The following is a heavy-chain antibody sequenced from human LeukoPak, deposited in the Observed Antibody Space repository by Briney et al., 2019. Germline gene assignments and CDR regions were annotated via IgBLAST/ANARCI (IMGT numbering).Heavy chain of an antibody. CDR2: ISSNGCST. CDR1: GFIFSSYA. V-gene: IGHV3-64D*06. J-gene: IGHJ4*02. Sequence: GGSLTLSCSASGFIFSSYAMHWVRQAAGKGLEYVSAISSNGCSTYYAYSVTGRLTSSRDNSKNTLYLQMSSQRAKDTAVYYCVKDRYCSSTSCYGPFDFWGQGTLVTVSS. D-gene: IGHD2-2*01. CDR3: VKDRYCSSTSCYGPFDF.